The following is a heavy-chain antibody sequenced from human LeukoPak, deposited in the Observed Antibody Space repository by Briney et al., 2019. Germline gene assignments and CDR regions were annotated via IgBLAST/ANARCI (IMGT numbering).Heavy chain of an antibody. J-gene: IGHJ4*02. V-gene: IGHV3-9*01. D-gene: IGHD4-17*01. CDR2: ISWESGSI. Sequence: GGSLRLPCAASGFTFSSYAMSWVRQAPGKGLEWVSGISWESGSIAYADSVRGRFTISRDNAKNSLYLQMNSLKTEDTALYFCTKSPAGTAVTTDYFHYWGQGTLVTVSS. CDR3: TKSPAGTAVTTDYFHY. CDR1: GFTFSSYA.